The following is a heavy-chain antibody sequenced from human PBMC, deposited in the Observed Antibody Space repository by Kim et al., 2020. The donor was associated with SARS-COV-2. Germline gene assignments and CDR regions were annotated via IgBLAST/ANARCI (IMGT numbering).Heavy chain of an antibody. J-gene: IGHJ4*02. D-gene: IGHD2-2*01. CDR1: GYTFTDYY. CDR3: ARVKIVVVPNANFWGY. Sequence: ASVKVSCKASGYTFTDYYIHWVRQAPGQGLEWMGWINPNSGGTIYAQRFQGRVTITSDTSISTAYMELSRLRSDDTAVSYCARVKIVVVPNANFWGYWGQGTLVTVSS. CDR2: INPNSGGT. V-gene: IGHV1-2*02.